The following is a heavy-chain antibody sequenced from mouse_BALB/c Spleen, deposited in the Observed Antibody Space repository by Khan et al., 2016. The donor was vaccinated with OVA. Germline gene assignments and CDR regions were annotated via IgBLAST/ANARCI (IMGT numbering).Heavy chain of an antibody. CDR2: ISSGGDYT. CDR3: ASHLTGSFAY. Sequence: EVELVESGGDLVKPGGSLKLSCAASGFSFSSYSMSWVRQTPDKRLEWVATISSGGDYTYYPDIVTGRFTISRDIAKNTLYLQMSSLKSEDTAMYYCASHLTGSFAYWGQGTLVTVSA. J-gene: IGHJ3*01. V-gene: IGHV5-6*01. D-gene: IGHD4-1*01. CDR1: GFSFSSYS.